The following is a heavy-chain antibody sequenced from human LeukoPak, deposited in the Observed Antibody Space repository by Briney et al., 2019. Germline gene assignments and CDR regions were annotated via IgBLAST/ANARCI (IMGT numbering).Heavy chain of an antibody. CDR1: GFTFGDYA. J-gene: IGHJ4*02. CDR2: IRSKAYGGTT. V-gene: IGHV3-49*04. Sequence: SGGSLRLSCTASGFTFGDYAMSWVRQAPGQGLEWVGFIRSKAYGGTTEYAASVKGRFTISRDDSKSIAYLQMNSLKTEDTAVYYCSRVRSGNDFDYWGQGTLVTVSS. D-gene: IGHD3-10*01. CDR3: SRVRSGNDFDY.